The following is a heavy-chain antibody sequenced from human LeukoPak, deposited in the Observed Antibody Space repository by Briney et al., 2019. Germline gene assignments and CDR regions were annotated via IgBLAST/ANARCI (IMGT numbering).Heavy chain of an antibody. CDR1: GGSISSGDYY. J-gene: IGHJ4*02. V-gene: IGHV4-30-4*08. D-gene: IGHD3-22*01. CDR2: IYYSGST. Sequence: PSETLSLTCTVSGGSISSGDYYWSWIRQPPGKGLEWIGYIYYSGSTYYNPALRSRVTISVDRSKNHFSLKLSSVTAADTAVYYCARETDYYDSRASNFDYWGQGTLVTVSS. CDR3: ARETDYYDSRASNFDY.